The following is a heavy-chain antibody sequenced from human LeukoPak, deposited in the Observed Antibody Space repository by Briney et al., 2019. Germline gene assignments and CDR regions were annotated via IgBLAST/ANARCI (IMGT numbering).Heavy chain of an antibody. D-gene: IGHD3-10*01. CDR2: ISYDGSNK. CDR3: ARGSGGYGAPVFDY. CDR1: EFTFNNYD. J-gene: IGHJ4*02. Sequence: PGGSLRLSCAASEFTFNNYDMSWVRQAPGKGLEWVAVISYDGSNKYYADSVKGRFTISRDNSKNTLYLQMNSLRAEDTAVYYCARGSGGYGAPVFDYWGQGTLVTVSS. V-gene: IGHV3-30*03.